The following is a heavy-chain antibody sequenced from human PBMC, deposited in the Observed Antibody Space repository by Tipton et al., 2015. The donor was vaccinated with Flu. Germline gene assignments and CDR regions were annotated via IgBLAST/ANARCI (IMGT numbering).Heavy chain of an antibody. V-gene: IGHV3-33*08. CDR2: IWYDGSNK. CDR1: GFTFSSYG. Sequence: SPRLSCAASGFTFSSYGMHWVRQAPGKGLEWVAVIWYDGSNKYYADSVKGRFTISRDNSKNTLYLQMNSLRAEDTAVYYCARDDGGHGSFDYWGQGTLVTVSS. J-gene: IGHJ4*02. D-gene: IGHD3-10*01. CDR3: ARDDGGHGSFDY.